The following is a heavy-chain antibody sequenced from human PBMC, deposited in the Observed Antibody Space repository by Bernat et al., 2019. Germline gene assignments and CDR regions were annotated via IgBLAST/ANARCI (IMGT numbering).Heavy chain of an antibody. J-gene: IGHJ4*02. Sequence: QVHLQESGPGLVRPSQTLSLTCAVFGDSISSGDHYWSWIRQPPGKGLEWIGFIYYSGSTYYNPSLKSRVVISVDTSKHQLSLILTSVTAADTAVYYCAREEEMAMGYWGQGILVTVSS. CDR1: GDSISSGDHY. CDR3: AREEEMAMGY. CDR2: IYYSGST. V-gene: IGHV4-30-4*01. D-gene: IGHD5-24*01.